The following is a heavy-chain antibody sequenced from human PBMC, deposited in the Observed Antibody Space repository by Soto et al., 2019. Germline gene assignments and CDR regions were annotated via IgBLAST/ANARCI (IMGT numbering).Heavy chain of an antibody. Sequence: QVQLVQSGAEVKKPGSSVKVSCKASGGTFSSYAISWVRQAPGQGLEWMGGIIPIFGTANYAQKFQGRVTITGEESTRTDYIELSSLGSEAAAVYYCAREYSSGWSPPGLYGMDVWGKGTTVTVSS. CDR1: GGTFSSYA. J-gene: IGHJ6*04. CDR3: AREYSSGWSPPGLYGMDV. D-gene: IGHD6-19*01. CDR2: IIPIFGTA. V-gene: IGHV1-69*12.